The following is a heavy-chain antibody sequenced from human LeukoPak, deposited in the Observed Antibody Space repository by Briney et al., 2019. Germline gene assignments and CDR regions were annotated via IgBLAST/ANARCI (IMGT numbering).Heavy chain of an antibody. CDR3: ARLATYYYDSSGPTPDY. CDR1: GFTFSSYS. CDR2: ISSSSSYI. J-gene: IGHJ4*02. V-gene: IGHV3-21*04. Sequence: GGSLRLSCAASGFTFSSYSMNWVRQAPGKGLEWVSSISSSSSYIYYADSVKGRFTISRDNSKNTLYLQMNSLRAEDTAVYYCARLATYYYDSSGPTPDYWGQGTLVTVSS. D-gene: IGHD3-22*01.